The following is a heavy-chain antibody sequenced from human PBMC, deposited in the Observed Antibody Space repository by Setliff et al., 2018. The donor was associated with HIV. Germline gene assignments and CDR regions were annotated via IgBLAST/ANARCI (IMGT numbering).Heavy chain of an antibody. D-gene: IGHD6-19*01. J-gene: IGHJ5*02. CDR2: IYQSGSI. CDR3: ARPRRVRSRAWYWFDI. CDR1: GYSINSGFS. Sequence: TLSLTCAASGYSINSGFSRAWIRQPPGQGPQWIGSIYQSGSIYYNPSLQSRVTISVDSSKNQFSLNLFSVTAADTAVYYCARPRRVRSRAWYWFDIWGQGTLV. V-gene: IGHV4-38-2*01.